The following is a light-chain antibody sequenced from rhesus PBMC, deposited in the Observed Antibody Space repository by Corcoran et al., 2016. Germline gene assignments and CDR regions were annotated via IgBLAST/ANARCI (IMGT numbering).Light chain of an antibody. CDR1: QGMSSY. V-gene: IGKV1-28*01. J-gene: IGKJ4*01. CDR3: LRHNSYPPT. CDR2: AAS. Sequence: DIQMTQSPSSLSASVGDTVTITCRASQGMSSYLSWFQQKQGKAPKLLIYAASGLESGVPSRFSGGGFGTEFTLTISSLQPEDFAAYYCLRHNSYPPTFGGGTKVEIK.